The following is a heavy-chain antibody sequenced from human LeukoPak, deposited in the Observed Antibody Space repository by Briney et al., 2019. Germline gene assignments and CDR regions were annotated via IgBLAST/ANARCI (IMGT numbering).Heavy chain of an antibody. CDR1: GGSISSYY. J-gene: IGHJ4*02. Sequence: SETLSLTCTVSGGSISSYYSNWIRQPPGKGLEWIGYIYYSGSTNYNPSLKSRVTISVDTSKNQFSLKLSSVTAAVTAVYYCASVTAAGTFWGQGTLVTVSS. CDR3: ASVTAAGTF. V-gene: IGHV4-59*01. D-gene: IGHD6-13*01. CDR2: IYYSGST.